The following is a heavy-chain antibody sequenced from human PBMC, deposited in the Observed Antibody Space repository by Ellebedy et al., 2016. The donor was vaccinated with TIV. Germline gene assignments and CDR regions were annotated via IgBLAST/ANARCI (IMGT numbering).Heavy chain of an antibody. CDR3: ARGLGSSSGRGDY. CDR1: GFTFSTYW. J-gene: IGHJ4*02. V-gene: IGHV3-7*03. CDR2: VRQDGGDT. Sequence: PGGSLRLSCVASGFTFSTYWMSWVRQAPGKGPEWVANVRQDGGDTYYVDSVRGRFTISRDNAKNSLYLQMNSLRADDTAVYYCARGLGSSSGRGDYWGQGTLVTVSS. D-gene: IGHD6-6*01.